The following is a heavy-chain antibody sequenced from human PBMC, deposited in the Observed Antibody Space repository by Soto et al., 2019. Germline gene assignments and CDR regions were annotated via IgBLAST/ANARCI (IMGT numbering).Heavy chain of an antibody. CDR1: GYTFNTYW. D-gene: IGHD2-21*01. V-gene: IGHV5-51*01. J-gene: IGHJ3*01. CDR2: IYPGDSDT. CDR3: ARQKLWMATINNDAFDV. Sequence: EVQLVQSGAEVKKPGESLKISCKGSGYTFNTYWIGWVRQMPGKGLEWMGFIYPGDSDTTYSPSFQGQVTISVDKSISAAYLQWSSLKVSDTAIYYCARQKLWMATINNDAFDVWGQGTKVTVSS.